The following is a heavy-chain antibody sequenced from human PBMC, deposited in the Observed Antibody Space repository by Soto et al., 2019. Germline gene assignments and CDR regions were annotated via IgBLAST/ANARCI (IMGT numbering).Heavy chain of an antibody. CDR2: ISGYNGNT. CDR3: ARVDYYDSSGYYGY. D-gene: IGHD3-22*01. Sequence: QVQLVQSGAEVKKPGASVKVSCKASGYTFTIYGISWVRQAPGQGLVWMGWISGYNGNTDYAQNLQDRVTLTTDASTSSVYMELRSLRSDDTAVYYCARVDYYDSSGYYGYWGQGTLITVSS. V-gene: IGHV1-18*04. J-gene: IGHJ4*02. CDR1: GYTFTIYG.